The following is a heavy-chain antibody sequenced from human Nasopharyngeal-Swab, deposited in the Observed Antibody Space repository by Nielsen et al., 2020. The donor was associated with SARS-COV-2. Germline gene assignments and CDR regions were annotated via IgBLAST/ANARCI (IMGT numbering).Heavy chain of an antibody. Sequence: WIHQPPGKGLEWSGQSNHSGSTNYNPSRKSRVTISVDTSKNHSSLELISVTAADTAVYYCARARGDSSGFYYWGQGTLVTVSS. CDR3: ARARGDSSGFYY. D-gene: IGHD3-22*01. V-gene: IGHV4-34*01. J-gene: IGHJ4*01. CDR2: SNHSGST.